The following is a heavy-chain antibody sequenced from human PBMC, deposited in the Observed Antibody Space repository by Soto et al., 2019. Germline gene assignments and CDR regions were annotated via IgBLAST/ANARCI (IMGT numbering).Heavy chain of an antibody. V-gene: IGHV3-30-3*01. CDR3: ARDKALDSSGYFPWISPDY. Sequence: QAGGSLRLSCAASGFTFSSYAMHWVRQAPGKGLEWVAVISYDGSNKYYADSVKGRFTISRDNSKNTLYLQMNSLRAEDTAVYYCARDKALDSSGYFPWISPDYWGQGTLVTVSS. D-gene: IGHD3-22*01. CDR1: GFTFSSYA. CDR2: ISYDGSNK. J-gene: IGHJ4*02.